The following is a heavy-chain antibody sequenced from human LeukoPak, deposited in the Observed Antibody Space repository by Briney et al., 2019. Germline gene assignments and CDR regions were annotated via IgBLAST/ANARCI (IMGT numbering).Heavy chain of an antibody. CDR2: IYYSGST. CDR1: GGSISSGGYY. V-gene: IGHV4-31*03. D-gene: IGHD4-17*01. Sequence: SETLSLTCTVSGGSISSGGYYWSWIRQHPGKGLEWIGYIYYSGSTYYNPSLKSRVTISVDTSKNQFSLKLGSVTAAGTAVYYCARGRYGDYGLDYWGQGTLVTVSS. J-gene: IGHJ4*02. CDR3: ARGRYGDYGLDY.